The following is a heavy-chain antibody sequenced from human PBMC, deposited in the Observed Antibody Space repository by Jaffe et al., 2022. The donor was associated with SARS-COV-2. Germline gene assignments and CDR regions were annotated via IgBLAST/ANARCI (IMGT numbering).Heavy chain of an antibody. CDR3: ARARVHYGDPTRGAFDI. J-gene: IGHJ3*02. Sequence: QVQLVESGGGVVQPGRSLRLSCAASGFTFSSYGMHWVRQAPGKGLEWVAVIWYDGSNKYYADSVKGRFTISRDNSKNTLYLQMNSLRAEDTAVYYCARARVHYGDPTRGAFDIWGQGTMVTVSS. CDR1: GFTFSSYG. D-gene: IGHD4-17*01. V-gene: IGHV3-33*01. CDR2: IWYDGSNK.